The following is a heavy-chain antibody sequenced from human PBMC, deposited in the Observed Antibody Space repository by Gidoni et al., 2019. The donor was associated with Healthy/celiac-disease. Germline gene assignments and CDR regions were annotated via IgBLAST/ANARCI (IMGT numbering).Heavy chain of an antibody. V-gene: IGHV4-59*01. CDR1: GGSISSYY. J-gene: IGHJ4*02. CDR3: ASLRAAAGPYYFDY. Sequence: QVQLQESGPGLVKPSETLSLTCTVSGGSISSYYWSWIRQPPGKGLEWIGYIYYSGSTNYNPSLKSRVTISVDTSKNQFSLKLSSVTAADTAVYYCASLRAAAGPYYFDYWGQGTLVTVSS. D-gene: IGHD6-13*01. CDR2: IYYSGST.